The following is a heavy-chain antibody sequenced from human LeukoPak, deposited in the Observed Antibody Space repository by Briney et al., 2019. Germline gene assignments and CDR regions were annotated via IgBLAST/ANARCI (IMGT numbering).Heavy chain of an antibody. V-gene: IGHV3-66*04. J-gene: IGHJ4*02. CDR1: GINVRSNY. CDR2: IYSGGNT. CDR3: ARHLLWFGELSGGFDY. Sequence: PGGSLRLSCAASGINVRSNYMSWVRQAPGKGLEWVSVIYSGGNTYYADSVKGRFTISRDNSRNTLYLQMNSLRAEDTAVYYCARHLLWFGELSGGFDYWGQGTLVTVSS. D-gene: IGHD3-10*01.